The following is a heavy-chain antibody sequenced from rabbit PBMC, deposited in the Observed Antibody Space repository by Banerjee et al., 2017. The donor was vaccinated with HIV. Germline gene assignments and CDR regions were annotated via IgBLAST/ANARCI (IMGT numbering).Heavy chain of an antibody. CDR1: GIDFSSSYW. D-gene: IGHD1-1*01. CDR3: AREAPYNYSSSYLGGYYFDL. J-gene: IGHJ4*01. Sequence: QSLEESGGDLVKPGASLTLTCTASGIDFSSSYWICWVRQAPGKGLEWIACIYTSSGNTYYASWAKGRFTISKTSSTTVTLQLTSLTAADTATYLCAREAPYNYSSSYLGGYYFDLWGPGTLVTVS. V-gene: IGHV1S40*01. CDR2: IYTSSGNT.